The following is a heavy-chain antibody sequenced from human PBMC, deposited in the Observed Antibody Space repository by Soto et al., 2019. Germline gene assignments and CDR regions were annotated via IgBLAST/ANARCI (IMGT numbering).Heavy chain of an antibody. CDR3: AKPGSPTVTTLFEN. V-gene: IGHV3-23*01. CDR1: GFTFSSYA. Sequence: EVQLLESGGGLVQPGGSLRLSCAASGFTFSSYAMSWVRQAPGKGLEWVAAISGSGGSTYYADSVKGRFTISRDNSKNTLQLQMNSLRAEDTAVYYCAKPGSPTVTTLFENWGQGTLVTVSS. CDR2: ISGSGGST. J-gene: IGHJ4*02. D-gene: IGHD4-17*01.